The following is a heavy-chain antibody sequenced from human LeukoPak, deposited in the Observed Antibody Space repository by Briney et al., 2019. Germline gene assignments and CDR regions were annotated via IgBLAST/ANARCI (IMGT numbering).Heavy chain of an antibody. Sequence: KPGGSLRLSCAASGFTFSLYGMNWVRQAPGKGLEWVASISSSGSYMYYADSLKGRFTISRDNAKNSLYLQMNSLRGEDTAVYYCARNQRSSSPHFDHWGQGTLVTVSS. CDR3: ARNQRSSSPHFDH. V-gene: IGHV3-21*01. CDR2: ISSSGSYM. CDR1: GFTFSLYG. D-gene: IGHD6-6*01. J-gene: IGHJ4*02.